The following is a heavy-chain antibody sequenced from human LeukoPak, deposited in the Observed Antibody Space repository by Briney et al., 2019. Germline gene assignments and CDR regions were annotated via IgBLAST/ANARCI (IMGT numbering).Heavy chain of an antibody. CDR1: GYTFTSYD. V-gene: IGHV1-8*01. CDR3: ARGQRATVTSDDWFDP. D-gene: IGHD4-17*01. CDR2: MNPNSGNT. J-gene: IGHJ5*02. Sequence: GASVKVSCKASGYTFTSYDINWVRQATGQGLEWMGWMNPNSGNTGYAQKFQGRVTMTRNTSISTAYMELSSLRSEDTAVYYCARGQRATVTSDDWFDPWGQGTLVTVSS.